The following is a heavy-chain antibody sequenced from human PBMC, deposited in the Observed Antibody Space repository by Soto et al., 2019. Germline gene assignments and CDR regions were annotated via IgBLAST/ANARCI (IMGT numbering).Heavy chain of an antibody. J-gene: IGHJ6*02. D-gene: IGHD3-10*01. CDR2: ISYDGSNK. V-gene: IGHV3-30*18. CDR3: AKDQLRGVRGVITYYYGMDV. CDR1: GFTFSSYG. Sequence: QVQLVESGGGVVQPGRSLRLSCAASGFTFSSYGMHWVRRAPGKGLEWVAVISYDGSNKYYADYVKGRFTISRDNSKNTLYLQMNSLRAEDTAVYYCAKDQLRGVRGVITYYYGMDVWGQGTTVTVSS.